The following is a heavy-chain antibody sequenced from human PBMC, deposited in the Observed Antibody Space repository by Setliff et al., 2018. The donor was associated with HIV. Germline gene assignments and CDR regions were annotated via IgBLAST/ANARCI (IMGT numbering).Heavy chain of an antibody. J-gene: IGHJ6*02. CDR1: GGSINTYY. V-gene: IGHV4-4*07. CDR3: ARIFGDQGYYYGMDV. D-gene: IGHD3-3*01. Sequence: SETLSLTCTVSGGSINTYYWSWIRQPAGKGLEWIGRIYTSGSTKYNPSLKSRVTISVDTSKNQFSLKLSSVIAADTAVYYCARIFGDQGYYYGMDVWGQGTKVTVSS. CDR2: IYTSGST.